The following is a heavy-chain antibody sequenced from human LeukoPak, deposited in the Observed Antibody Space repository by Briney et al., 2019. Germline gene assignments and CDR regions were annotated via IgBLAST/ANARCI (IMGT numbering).Heavy chain of an antibody. J-gene: IGHJ6*02. CDR2: ISAYNGNT. V-gene: IGHV1-18*01. D-gene: IGHD2-15*01. Sequence: VKVSCKASGYTFTSYGISWVRQAPGQGLEWMGWISAYNGNTNYAQKLQGRVTMTTDTSTSTAYMELRSLRSDDTAVYHCARGTVVYYYYGMDVWGQGTTVTVSS. CDR3: ARGTVVYYYYGMDV. CDR1: GYTFTSYG.